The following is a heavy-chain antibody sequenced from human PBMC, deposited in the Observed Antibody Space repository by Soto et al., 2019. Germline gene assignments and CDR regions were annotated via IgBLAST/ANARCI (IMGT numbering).Heavy chain of an antibody. CDR2: IIPISGTA. CDR3: ARSQGSSTSLEIYYYYCYGMDV. CDR1: GGTFSSYA. D-gene: IGHD2-2*01. Sequence: QVQLVQSGAEVKKPGSSVKDSCKASGGTFSSYAISWVRQAPGQGLEWMGGIIPISGTANYAQKFQGRVTITADESTSTAYMELSSLRSEDTAVYYCARSQGSSTSLEIYYYYCYGMDVWGQGTTVTVSS. J-gene: IGHJ6*02. V-gene: IGHV1-69*01.